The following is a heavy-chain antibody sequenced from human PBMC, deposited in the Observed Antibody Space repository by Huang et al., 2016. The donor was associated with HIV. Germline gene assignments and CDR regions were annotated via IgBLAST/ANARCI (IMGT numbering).Heavy chain of an antibody. CDR3: ARVRDFDSSAYWGSGFDY. Sequence: QVQLLQSGAEVKKPGSSVKVSCKTSGGTFSNSPITWVRQAPGQGLEWMGGVIPRFGTGNYAQKFRGRVTISADESTATAYMELSRLTSEDTAVYFCARVRDFDSSAYWGSGFDYWGQGSLVTVSS. V-gene: IGHV1-69*13. CDR2: VIPRFGTG. D-gene: IGHD3-22*01. J-gene: IGHJ4*02. CDR1: GGTFSNSP.